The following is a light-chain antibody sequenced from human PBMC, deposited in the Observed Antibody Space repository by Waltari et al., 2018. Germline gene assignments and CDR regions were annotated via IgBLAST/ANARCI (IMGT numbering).Light chain of an antibody. Sequence: SSELTQPTSVSVSPGQTARITCSGDMLPKKYTRWFQQKPGQAPVLVLYQDSARPSGVPGRFSGSSSGPTVTLTISGAQVEDEADYYCYSTTDNNLGVFGPGTRVTVL. CDR2: QDS. J-gene: IGLJ1*01. CDR3: YSTTDNNLGV. V-gene: IGLV3-27*01. CDR1: MLPKKY.